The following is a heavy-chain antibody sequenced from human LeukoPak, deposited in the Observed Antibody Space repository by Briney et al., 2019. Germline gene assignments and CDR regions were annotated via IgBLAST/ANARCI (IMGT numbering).Heavy chain of an antibody. CDR2: IDHGGST. Sequence: SETLSLTCTVSGGSFSSYYWTWIRQPPGKGLEWIGYIDHGGSTNYNPSLRSRVSISPDTSKIQFSLELTSVTAADTAVYYCARLKATVSIHAYFDSWGQGTLVTVSS. D-gene: IGHD4-17*01. J-gene: IGHJ4*02. CDR1: GGSFSSYY. CDR3: ARLKATVSIHAYFDS. V-gene: IGHV4-59*01.